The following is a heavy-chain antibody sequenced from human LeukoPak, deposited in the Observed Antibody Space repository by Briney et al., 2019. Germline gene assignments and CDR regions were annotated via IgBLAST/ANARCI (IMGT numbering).Heavy chain of an antibody. Sequence: KPSETLSLTCAVYGGSFSGYYWSWIRQPPGKGLEWIGEINHSGSTNYNPSLKSRVTISVDTSKNQFSLKLSSVTAADTAVYYCVYGSGSSYPDFDYWGQGTLVTVSS. D-gene: IGHD3-10*01. V-gene: IGHV4-34*01. CDR2: INHSGST. CDR1: GGSFSGYY. CDR3: VYGSGSSYPDFDY. J-gene: IGHJ4*02.